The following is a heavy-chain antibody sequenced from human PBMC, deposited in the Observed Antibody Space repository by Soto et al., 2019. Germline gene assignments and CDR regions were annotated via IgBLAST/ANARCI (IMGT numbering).Heavy chain of an antibody. V-gene: IGHV3-30*18. CDR3: AKVMRHGGRGALDI. J-gene: IGHJ3*02. CDR1: GFTFSSYG. CDR2: ISYDGSNK. Sequence: QVQLVESGGGVVQPGRSLRLSCAASGFTFSSYGMHWVRQAPGKGLEWVALISYDGSNKYYADSVKGRVTISRDNSNNTLYLQLNSLRPEDTAVYYCAKVMRHGGRGALDIWGQGTMVTLSS. D-gene: IGHD3-10*01.